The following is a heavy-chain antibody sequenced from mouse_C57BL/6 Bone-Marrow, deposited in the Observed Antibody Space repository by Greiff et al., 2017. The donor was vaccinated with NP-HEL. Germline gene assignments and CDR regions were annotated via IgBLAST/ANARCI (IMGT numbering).Heavy chain of an antibody. V-gene: IGHV1-78*01. J-gene: IGHJ1*03. D-gene: IGHD1-1*01. Sequence: LQESDAELVKPGASVKISCKVSGYTFTDHTIHWMKQRPEQGLEWIGYIYPRDGSTKYNEKFKGKATLTADKSSSTAYMQLNSLTSEDSAVYFCRDYGSSLHWYFDVWGTGTTVTVSS. CDR3: RDYGSSLHWYFDV. CDR1: GYTFTDHT. CDR2: IYPRDGST.